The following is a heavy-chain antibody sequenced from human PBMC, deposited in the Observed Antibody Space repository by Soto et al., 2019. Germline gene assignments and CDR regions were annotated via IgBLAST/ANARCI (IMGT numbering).Heavy chain of an antibody. D-gene: IGHD3-10*01. Sequence: QVQLQESGPGLVKPSQTLSLTCTVSGGSISSGGYYWSWIRQHPGKGLEWIGYIYYSGSTYYNPSLKSRVTISVDTSKNQFSLKLSSVTAADTAVYYCARDLRGPKGHLKPNNYYYGMDVWGQGTTVTVSS. CDR1: GGSISSGGYY. V-gene: IGHV4-31*03. CDR3: ARDLRGPKGHLKPNNYYYGMDV. J-gene: IGHJ6*02. CDR2: IYYSGST.